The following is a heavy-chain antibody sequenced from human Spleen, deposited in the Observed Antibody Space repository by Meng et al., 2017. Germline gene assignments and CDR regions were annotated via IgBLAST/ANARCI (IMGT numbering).Heavy chain of an antibody. CDR1: GYTFTDYY. V-gene: IGHV1-2*06. Sequence: ASVKVSCKASGYTFTDYYMHWVRQAPGQGLEWMGRINPNSGDTNYAQRFQGRVTVTRDTSISTAYIELSRLRSDDTAVYYCARSFRCSSTSCYYYYYGMDVWGQGTTVTVSS. D-gene: IGHD2-2*01. CDR3: ARSFRCSSTSCYYYYYGMDV. CDR2: INPNSGDT. J-gene: IGHJ6*02.